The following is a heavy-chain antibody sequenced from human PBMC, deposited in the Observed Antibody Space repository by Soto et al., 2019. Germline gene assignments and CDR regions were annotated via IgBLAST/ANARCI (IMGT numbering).Heavy chain of an antibody. CDR1: GFTFGDYA. CDR3: AIDSSGYNYYFDH. J-gene: IGHJ4*02. V-gene: IGHV3-49*03. D-gene: IGHD3-22*01. Sequence: GGSLRLSCTASGFTFGDYAMSWFRQAPGKGLESVGFVRSKANGGTTEYAASVKDRFTISRDDSKSIAYLQMNSLKIEDTAVYYCAIDSSGYNYYFDHWGQGTLVTVS. CDR2: VRSKANGGTT.